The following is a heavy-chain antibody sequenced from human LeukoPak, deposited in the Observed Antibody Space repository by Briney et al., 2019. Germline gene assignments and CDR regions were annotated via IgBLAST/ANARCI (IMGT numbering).Heavy chain of an antibody. V-gene: IGHV3-53*01. CDR2: IYSGDRT. CDR1: GXSVRGSY. CDR3: TRDLTGTTWSENDY. J-gene: IGHJ4*02. Sequence: SGGSLRLSCEVSGXSVRGSYMSWVRQAPGKGLEWVPVIYSGDRTYYAESVKGRFTISRDTSKNTLYLQMNNLRADDTARYYCTRDLTGTTWSENDYWGQGTLVTISS. D-gene: IGHD6-13*01.